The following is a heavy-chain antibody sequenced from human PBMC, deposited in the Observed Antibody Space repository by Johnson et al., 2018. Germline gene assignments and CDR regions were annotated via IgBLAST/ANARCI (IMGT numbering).Heavy chain of an antibody. CDR1: GYTFTSYY. CDR3: ARVWRDAFDI. V-gene: IGHV1-46*01. CDR2: INPSGGST. D-gene: IGHD3-10*01. Sequence: QVQLVQSGAEVKKPGASVKVSCKASGYTFTSYYMHWVRQAPGQGLEWMGIINPSGGSTSYAQKFQGRVTMTRDPSTSTVYRELSSLRSEDTAVYYCARVWRDAFDIWGQGTMVTVSS. J-gene: IGHJ3*02.